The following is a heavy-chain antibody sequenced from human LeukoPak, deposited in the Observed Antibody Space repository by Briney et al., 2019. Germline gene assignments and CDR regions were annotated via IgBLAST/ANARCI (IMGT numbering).Heavy chain of an antibody. J-gene: IGHJ1*01. CDR1: GFTFGDYA. V-gene: IGHV3-49*04. D-gene: IGHD3-3*01. CDR3: TSCGPYDFWSGYLEYFQH. Sequence: GGSLRLSCTASGFTFGDYAMSWVRQAPGKGLEWVGFIRSKAYGGTTEYAASVKGRFTISRDDSKSIAYLQMNSLKTEDTAVYYCTSCGPYDFWSGYLEYFQHWGQGTLVTVSS. CDR2: IRSKAYGGTT.